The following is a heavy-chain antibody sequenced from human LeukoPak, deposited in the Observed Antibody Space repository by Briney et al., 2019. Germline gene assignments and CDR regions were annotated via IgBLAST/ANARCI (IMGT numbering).Heavy chain of an antibody. CDR1: VGSISSYY. D-gene: IGHD1-26*01. V-gene: IGHV4-59*01. CDR3: VRGGIVGTTARVPLFDY. CDR2: ISFSRST. Sequence: SETLSLTCTVSVGSISSYYWSCVRQPPGKGLEGLGYISFSRSTNYDPSLKSRVTMSVNTSKNQFSLKLSSLTAADTAVYYCVRGGIVGTTARVPLFDYWGQGTLVTVSS. J-gene: IGHJ4*02.